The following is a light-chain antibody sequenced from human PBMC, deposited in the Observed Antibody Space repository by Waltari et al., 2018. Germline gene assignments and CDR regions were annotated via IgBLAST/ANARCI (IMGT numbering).Light chain of an antibody. CDR1: QSVGRS. CDR3: QMYVRLPAT. J-gene: IGKJ1*01. V-gene: IGKV3-20*01. Sequence: EIVLTQSPGTLSLSPGERVTLSCRASQSVGRSLAWYQQKPGQAPRLLIYDAFPRATGIPERFSGSVSGTDFSLTISRLDPEDFAVYYCQMYVRLPATFGQGTKVEIK. CDR2: DAF.